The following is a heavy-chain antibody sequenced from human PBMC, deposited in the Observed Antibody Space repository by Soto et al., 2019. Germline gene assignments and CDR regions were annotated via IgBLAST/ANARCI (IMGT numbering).Heavy chain of an antibody. CDR2: IKQDGSEK. V-gene: IGHV3-7*01. J-gene: IGHJ5*02. Sequence: GGCLRRYCAASGFTFSSYWMSWVRQAPGKGLEWVANIKQDGSEKYYVDSVKGRFTISRDNAKNSLYLQMNSLRAEDSAVYYCARVQGTSMVRSWFDPWGQGTLVTVSS. CDR3: ARVQGTSMVRSWFDP. CDR1: GFTFSSYW. D-gene: IGHD5-18*01.